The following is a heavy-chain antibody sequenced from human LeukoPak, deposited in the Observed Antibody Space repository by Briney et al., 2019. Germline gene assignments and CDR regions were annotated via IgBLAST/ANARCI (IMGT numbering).Heavy chain of an antibody. CDR3: AREGLGYCTGGSCSAFDY. J-gene: IGHJ4*02. CDR2: INTYNGNT. CDR1: GYTFTTYG. Sequence: ASVKVSCKASGYTFTTYGISWARQAPGQGLEWMGWINTYNGNTRYAQKFQGRITMTTDTSTSTVYMELRSLRSDDTAVYYCAREGLGYCTGGSCSAFDYWGQETLVTVSS. V-gene: IGHV1-18*01. D-gene: IGHD2-15*01.